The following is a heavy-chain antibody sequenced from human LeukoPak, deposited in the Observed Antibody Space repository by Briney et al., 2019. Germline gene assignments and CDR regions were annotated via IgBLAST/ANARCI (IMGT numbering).Heavy chain of an antibody. CDR2: INHSGST. Sequence: PSETLSLTCAVYGGSFIGYFWNWIRQPPGEGLEWIGEINHSGSTNYNASLDSRVIISVDTSKNQFSLNLTSVTAADTAVYYCARGPRGSGSYFKYWGQGTLITVSS. CDR1: GGSFIGYF. J-gene: IGHJ4*02. CDR3: ARGPRGSGSYFKY. D-gene: IGHD3-10*01. V-gene: IGHV4-34*01.